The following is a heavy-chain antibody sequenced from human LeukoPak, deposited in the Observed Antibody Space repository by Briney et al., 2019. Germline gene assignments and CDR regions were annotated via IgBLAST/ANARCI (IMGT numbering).Heavy chain of an antibody. Sequence: PGGSLRLSCAASGLTFSSYEMNWVRQAPGKGLEWVSYISSSGSTIYYADSVKGRFTISRDNAKNSLYLQMNSLRAEDTAVYYCAGGTPEEDYWGQGTLVTVSS. V-gene: IGHV3-48*03. CDR1: GLTFSSYE. CDR2: ISSSGSTI. D-gene: IGHD3-16*01. CDR3: AGGTPEEDY. J-gene: IGHJ4*02.